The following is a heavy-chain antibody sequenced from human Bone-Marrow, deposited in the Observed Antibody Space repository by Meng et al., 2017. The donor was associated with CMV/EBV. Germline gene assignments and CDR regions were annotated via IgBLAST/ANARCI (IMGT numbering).Heavy chain of an antibody. D-gene: IGHD6-13*01. CDR1: GFTVSSNY. CDR3: AKDIAGGPAA. V-gene: IGHV3-43*01. J-gene: IGHJ6*02. CDR2: ISWDGGST. Sequence: GESLKISCAASGFTVSSNYMSWVRQAPGKGLEWVSLISWDGGSTYYADSVKGRFTISRDNSKNSLYLQMNSLRTEDTALYYCAKDIAGGPAAWGQGTTVTVSS.